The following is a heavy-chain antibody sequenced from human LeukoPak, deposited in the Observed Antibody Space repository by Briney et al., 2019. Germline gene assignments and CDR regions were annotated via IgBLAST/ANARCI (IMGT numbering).Heavy chain of an antibody. J-gene: IGHJ4*02. V-gene: IGHV1-69*13. Sequence: ASVKVSCKASGGTFSSYAISWVRQAPGQGLEWMGGIIPIFGTANYAQKFQGRVTITADESTSTAYMELSSLRSEDTAVYYCARDAPPSSWDPFDYWGQGTLVTVSS. CDR1: GGTFSSYA. D-gene: IGHD6-13*01. CDR2: IIPIFGTA. CDR3: ARDAPPSSWDPFDY.